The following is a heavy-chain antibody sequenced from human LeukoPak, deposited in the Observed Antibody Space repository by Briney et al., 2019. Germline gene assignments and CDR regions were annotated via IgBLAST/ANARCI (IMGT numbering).Heavy chain of an antibody. Sequence: GGSLRLSCVASGSTFTSYWMHWVRQAPGKGLVWVSRINSDGSTTTYADSVKGRFTISRDNAKNTLYLQMNSLRVEDTAVDYCANWGTGKGYWGQGTLVTVSS. CDR1: GSTFTSYW. CDR2: INSDGSTT. D-gene: IGHD1-1*01. J-gene: IGHJ4*02. V-gene: IGHV3-74*03. CDR3: ANWGTGKGY.